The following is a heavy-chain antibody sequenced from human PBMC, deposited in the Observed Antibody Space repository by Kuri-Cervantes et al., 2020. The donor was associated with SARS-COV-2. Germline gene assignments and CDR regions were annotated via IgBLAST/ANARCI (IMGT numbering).Heavy chain of an antibody. CDR1: GYTFTSYA. J-gene: IGHJ4*02. V-gene: IGHV1-3*01. D-gene: IGHD2-15*01. CDR2: INAGNGNT. Sequence: ASVKVSCKASGYTFTSYAMHWVRQAPGQRLEWMGWINAGNGNTKYSQKFQGRVTITRDTSPSTAYMELSSLRSEDTAVYYCATTSGYCSGGSCHGNYWGQGTPVTVSS. CDR3: ATTSGYCSGGSCHGNY.